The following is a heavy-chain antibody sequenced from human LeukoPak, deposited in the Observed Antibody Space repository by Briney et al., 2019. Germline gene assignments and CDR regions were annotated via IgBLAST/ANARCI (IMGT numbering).Heavy chain of an antibody. CDR3: ARDKGVRGVIRSFDP. CDR2: INPNSGGT. D-gene: IGHD3-10*01. J-gene: IGHJ5*02. CDR1: GYTFTSYG. V-gene: IGHV1-2*02. Sequence: ASVKVSCKASGYTFTSYGISWVRQAPGQGLEWMGWINPNSGGTNYAQKFQGRVTMTRDTSISTAYMELSRLRSDDTAVYYCARDKGVRGVIRSFDPWGQGTLVTVSS.